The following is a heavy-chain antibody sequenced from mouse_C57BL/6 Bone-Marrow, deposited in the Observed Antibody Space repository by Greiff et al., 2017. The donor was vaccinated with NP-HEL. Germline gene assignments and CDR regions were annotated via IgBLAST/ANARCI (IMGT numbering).Heavy chain of an antibody. CDR1: GYTFTSYD. J-gene: IGHJ3*01. CDR3: ASCSNFTWFAY. CDR2: ITPRDGST. D-gene: IGHD2-5*01. Sequence: VKLQQSGPELVKPGASVKLSCKASGYTFTSYDINWVKQRPGQGLEWIGWITPRDGSTKYNEKFKGKATLTVDTSSSTAYMELHSLTSEDSAVYFCASCSNFTWFAYWGQGTLVTVSA. V-gene: IGHV1-85*01.